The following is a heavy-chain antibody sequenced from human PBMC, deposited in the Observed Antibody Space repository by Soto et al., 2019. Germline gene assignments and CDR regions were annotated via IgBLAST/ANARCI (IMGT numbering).Heavy chain of an antibody. J-gene: IGHJ4*02. CDR3: ARDLGYYDFRSGYYSPFDY. Sequence: EVQLVESGGGLVQPGGSLRLSCAASGFTFSSYSMNWVRQAPGKGLEWVSYISSSSSNIYYADSVKGRFTISRDNAKNSLYLQMNSLRDEDTAVYYCARDLGYYDFRSGYYSPFDYWGQGTLVTVSS. CDR1: GFTFSSYS. D-gene: IGHD3-3*01. CDR2: ISSSSSNI. V-gene: IGHV3-48*02.